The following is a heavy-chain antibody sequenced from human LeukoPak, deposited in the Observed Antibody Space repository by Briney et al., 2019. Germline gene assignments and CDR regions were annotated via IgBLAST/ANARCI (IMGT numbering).Heavy chain of an antibody. Sequence: SGGSLRLSCAASGFTFSSYEMNWVRQAPGKGLEWVSYISSSGSTIYYADSVKGRFTISRDNSKNTLYLQMNNLRAEDTALYYCSKKALSTGFSHYDIWGLGTMVTVSS. J-gene: IGHJ3*02. CDR3: SKKALSTGFSHYDI. D-gene: IGHD1-1*01. CDR1: GFTFSSYE. CDR2: ISSSGSTI. V-gene: IGHV3-48*03.